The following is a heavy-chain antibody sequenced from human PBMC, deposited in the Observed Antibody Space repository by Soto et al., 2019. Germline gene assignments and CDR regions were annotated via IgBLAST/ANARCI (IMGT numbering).Heavy chain of an antibody. CDR1: GYSFTSYW. CDR3: ARIKTSGSYGLDL. D-gene: IGHD6-19*01. CDR2: IDPSDSYT. J-gene: IGHJ6*02. Sequence: GESLKISWKGSGYSFTSYWISWVRQMPGKGLEWMGRIDPSDSYTNYSTSFQGHVTISADKSISTAYLQWNSLKASDPAMYYCARIKTSGSYGLDLWGQGTTGTVYS. V-gene: IGHV5-10-1*01.